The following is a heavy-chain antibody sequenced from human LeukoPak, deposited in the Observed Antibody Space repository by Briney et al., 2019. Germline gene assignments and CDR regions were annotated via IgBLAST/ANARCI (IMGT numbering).Heavy chain of an antibody. D-gene: IGHD7-27*01. CDR2: INHSGST. V-gene: IGHV4-34*01. CDR3: ARSVWGFDY. J-gene: IGHJ4*02. Sequence: KPSETLSLTCAVYGGSFSGYYWSWIRQPPGKGLEWIGEINHSGSTSYNPSLKSRVTISVDTSKNQFSLKLSSVTAADTAVYYCARSVWGFDYWGQGTLVTVSS. CDR1: GGSFSGYY.